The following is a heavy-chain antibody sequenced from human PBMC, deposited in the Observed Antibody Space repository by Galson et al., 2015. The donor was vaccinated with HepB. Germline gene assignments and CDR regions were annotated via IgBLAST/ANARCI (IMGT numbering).Heavy chain of an antibody. CDR2: IKSKTDGGTT. Sequence: SLRLSCAASGFTFSNAWMSWVRQAPGKGLEWVGRIKSKTDGGTTDYAAPVKGRFTISRDDSKNTLYLQMNSLKTEDTAVYYCTTEFGWLASDYWGQGTLVTVSS. V-gene: IGHV3-15*01. D-gene: IGHD6-19*01. CDR1: GFTFSNAW. J-gene: IGHJ4*02. CDR3: TTEFGWLASDY.